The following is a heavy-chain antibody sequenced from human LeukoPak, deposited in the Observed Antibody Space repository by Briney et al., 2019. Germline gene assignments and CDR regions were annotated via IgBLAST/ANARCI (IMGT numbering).Heavy chain of an antibody. CDR2: INPNSGGT. CDR3: ARDLSSGAPAYDFWSVIKRYYYMDV. D-gene: IGHD3-3*01. V-gene: IGHV1-2*02. Sequence: GASVKVSCKASGYTFTGYYMHWVRQAPGQGLEWMGWINPNSGGTNYAQKFQGRVTMTRDTSISTAYMELSRLRSDDTAVYYCARDLSSGAPAYDFWSVIKRYYYMDVWGKGTTVAVSS. CDR1: GYTFTGYY. J-gene: IGHJ6*03.